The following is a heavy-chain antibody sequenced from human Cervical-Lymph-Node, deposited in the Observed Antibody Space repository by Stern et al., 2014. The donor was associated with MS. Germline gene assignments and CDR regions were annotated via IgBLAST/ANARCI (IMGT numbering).Heavy chain of an antibody. CDR2: LNPNSYDQ. CDR3: AREATRIVVGIDY. CDR1: GYTFTAFF. J-gene: IGHJ4*02. V-gene: IGHV1-2*06. Sequence: VQLVESGTKMQKPGASVKVSCKASGYTFTAFFIHWVRQGPGQGLEWMGRLNPNSYDQTYAQTFQDRVTLTRNTSIGTASLDLSRLTSADTAVYYCAREATRIVVGIDYWGQGTQVTVSS. D-gene: IGHD3-22*01.